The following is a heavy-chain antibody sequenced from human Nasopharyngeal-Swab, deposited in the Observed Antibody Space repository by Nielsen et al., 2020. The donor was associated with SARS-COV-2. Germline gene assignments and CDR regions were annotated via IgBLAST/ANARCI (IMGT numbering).Heavy chain of an antibody. V-gene: IGHV3-23*01. CDR3: AKTLDQYSSSWYRFY. Sequence: VRQAPGKGLEWVSAISGSGGSTYYADSVKGRFTISRDNSKNTLYLQMNSLRAEDTAVYYCAKTLDQYSSSWYRFYWGQGTLGTVSS. CDR2: ISGSGGST. J-gene: IGHJ4*02. D-gene: IGHD6-13*01.